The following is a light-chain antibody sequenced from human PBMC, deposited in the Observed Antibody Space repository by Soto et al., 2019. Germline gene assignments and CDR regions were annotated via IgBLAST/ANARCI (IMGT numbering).Light chain of an antibody. CDR3: CSFTSSSSRV. J-gene: IGLJ1*01. CDR1: SSDVGRYNY. Sequence: QSVLTQPASVSGSPGQSITISCTGTSSDVGRYNYVSWYQQHPGNAPKLILYDVTIRPSGVSDRFSGSKSGNTASLTISGIQAEEEADYYCCSFTSSSSRVFGTGTKVTVL. V-gene: IGLV2-14*01. CDR2: DVT.